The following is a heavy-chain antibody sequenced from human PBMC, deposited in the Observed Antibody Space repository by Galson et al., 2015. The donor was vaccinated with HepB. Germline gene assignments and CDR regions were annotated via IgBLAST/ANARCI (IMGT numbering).Heavy chain of an antibody. CDR2: INPNSGGT. J-gene: IGHJ4*02. V-gene: IGHV1-2*02. CDR1: GYIFTAYY. Sequence: SVKVSCKASGYIFTAYYMHWVRQAPGQGPEWMGCINPNSGGTKSAQKFQGRVTMTRDTSINTAYMELSMLRSDDTAVYYCATDGGSGDVFEYWGQGTLVTASS. D-gene: IGHD7-27*01. CDR3: ATDGGSGDVFEY.